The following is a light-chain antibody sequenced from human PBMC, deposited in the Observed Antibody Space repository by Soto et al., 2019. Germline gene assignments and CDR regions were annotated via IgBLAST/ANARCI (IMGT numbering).Light chain of an antibody. CDR1: QSICSW. CDR3: QQYHSYSLT. Sequence: DIQMTQSPSTLSASVGDRVTITCRASQSICSWLAWYQQKPGKAPKLLIYKASSLEGGVPSRFSGSGSGTDFTLTISSLQPDDFATYYCQQYHSYSLTFGGGTKVDIK. V-gene: IGKV1-5*03. CDR2: KAS. J-gene: IGKJ4*01.